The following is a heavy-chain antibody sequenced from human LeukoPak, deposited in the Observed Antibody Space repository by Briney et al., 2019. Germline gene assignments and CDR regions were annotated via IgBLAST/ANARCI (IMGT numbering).Heavy chain of an antibody. J-gene: IGHJ4*02. V-gene: IGHV3-21*01. CDR1: GITFINYA. CDR3: ARYSGSYGYFDY. D-gene: IGHD1-26*01. CDR2: ISSSSSYI. Sequence: GGSLRLSCAASGITFINYAMNWVRQAPGKGLEWVSSISSSSSYIYYADSVKGRFTISRDNAKNSLYLQMNSLRAEDTAVYYCARYSGSYGYFDYWGQGTLVTVSS.